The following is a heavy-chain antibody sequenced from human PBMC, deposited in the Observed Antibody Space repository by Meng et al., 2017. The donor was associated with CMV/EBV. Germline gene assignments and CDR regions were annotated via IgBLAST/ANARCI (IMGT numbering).Heavy chain of an antibody. J-gene: IGHJ3*02. CDR3: ATFYGSGTPDAFDI. CDR2: FDPEDGET. V-gene: IGHV1-24*01. CDR1: GYTLTELS. D-gene: IGHD3-10*01. Sequence: QAQLGQSGAVVKKPWASVKVSCKVSGYTLTELSMHWVRQAPGKGLEWMGGFDPEDGETIYAQKFQGRVTMTEDTSTDTAYMELSSLRSEDTAVYYCATFYGSGTPDAFDIWGQGTMVTVSS.